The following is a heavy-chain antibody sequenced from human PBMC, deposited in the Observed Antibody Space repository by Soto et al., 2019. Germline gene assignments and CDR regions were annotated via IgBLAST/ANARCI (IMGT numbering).Heavy chain of an antibody. J-gene: IGHJ3*02. D-gene: IGHD3-22*01. CDR3: ARSSNPKRITMIVVVITNAFDI. Sequence: GASVKVSCKASGYAFSSYYIHWVRQAPGQGLEWMGVINPNGGSTSYAQNFQGRVTMTRDTSTSTVYMELSSLRSEDTALYYCARSSNPKRITMIVVVITNAFDIWGQGTMVTVSS. CDR2: INPNGGST. V-gene: IGHV1-46*01. CDR1: GYAFSSYY.